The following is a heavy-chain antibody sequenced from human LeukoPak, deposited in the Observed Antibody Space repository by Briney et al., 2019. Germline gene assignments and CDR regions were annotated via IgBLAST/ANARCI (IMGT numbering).Heavy chain of an antibody. Sequence: SETLSLTCAVYGGSFSGYDGSYSGYYWTWIRQSPGQRLEWIGEISHSGSTSYSPSLKSRVTISVDTSKNQFSLKLSSVTAADTAVYFCARASYDSSGYYFDYWGQGTLVTVSS. CDR2: ISHSGST. CDR1: GGSFSGYDGSYSGYY. V-gene: IGHV4-34*01. CDR3: ARASYDSSGYYFDY. D-gene: IGHD3-22*01. J-gene: IGHJ4*02.